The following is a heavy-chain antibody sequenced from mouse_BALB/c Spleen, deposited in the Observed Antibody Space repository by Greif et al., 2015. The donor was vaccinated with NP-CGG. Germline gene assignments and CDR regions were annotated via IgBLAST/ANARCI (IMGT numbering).Heavy chain of an antibody. D-gene: IGHD1-1*01. CDR2: IDPANGNT. Sequence: EVQLQESGAELVKPGASVKLSCTASGFNIKDTYMHWVKQRPEQGLEWIGRIDPANGNTKYDPKFQGKATITADTSSNPAFLLLITLTTEDPAVYYLATDYGTPPWFAYWGQGTLVTVSA. J-gene: IGHJ3*01. CDR1: GFNIKDTY. CDR3: ATDYGTPPWFAY. V-gene: IGHV14-3*02.